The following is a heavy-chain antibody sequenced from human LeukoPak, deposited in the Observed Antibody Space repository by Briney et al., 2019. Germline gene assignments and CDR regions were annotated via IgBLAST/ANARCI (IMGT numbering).Heavy chain of an antibody. CDR2: WRYDGSP. CDR3: VVTQKWLAFDY. V-gene: IGHV4-59*08. D-gene: IGHD6-19*01. Sequence: SETLSLTCTVSGGSISGRYWSWIRQPPGKGLEWIANWRYDGSPNYTPSLESRATISLDTSKNQFSLRLTSVTAADTAVYYCVVTQKWLAFDYWGQGILVTVSS. CDR1: GGSISGRY. J-gene: IGHJ4*02.